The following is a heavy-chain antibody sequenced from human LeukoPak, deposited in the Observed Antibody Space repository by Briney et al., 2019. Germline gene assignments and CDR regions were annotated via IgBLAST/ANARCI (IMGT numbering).Heavy chain of an antibody. V-gene: IGHV3-23*01. CDR1: GFTFSSYA. CDR2: ISGSGGST. D-gene: IGHD2-15*01. Sequence: PGGSLRLSCAASGFTFSSYAMSWVRQAPGKGLEWVSAISGSGGSTYYADSVKGRFTISRDNSKNTLYLQMNSLRAEDTAVYYCARGYCSSGSCYSDWGQGTLVTVSS. J-gene: IGHJ4*02. CDR3: ARGYCSSGSCYSD.